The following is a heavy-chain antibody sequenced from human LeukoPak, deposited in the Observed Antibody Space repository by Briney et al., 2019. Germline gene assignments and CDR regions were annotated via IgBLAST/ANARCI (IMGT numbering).Heavy chain of an antibody. Sequence: GASVKVSCKASGYTFTGYYMHWVRQAPGQGLEWMGWINPNSGGTNYAQKFQGRVTMTRDTSISTAYMELSRLRSDDTAVHYCARDIVVVPAARGFDPWGQGTLVTVSS. CDR2: INPNSGGT. V-gene: IGHV1-2*02. D-gene: IGHD2-2*01. J-gene: IGHJ5*02. CDR1: GYTFTGYY. CDR3: ARDIVVVPAARGFDP.